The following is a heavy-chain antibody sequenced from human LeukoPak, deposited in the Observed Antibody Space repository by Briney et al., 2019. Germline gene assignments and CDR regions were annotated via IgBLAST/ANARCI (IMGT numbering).Heavy chain of an antibody. CDR3: VREGYSSGWFRN. CDR2: ISGSGAST. J-gene: IGHJ4*02. V-gene: IGHV3-23*01. CDR1: GFTLSTNA. Sequence: GGSLRLSCLTSGFTLSTNAMSWVRQAPGKGLEWISGISGSGASTYYADSVKGRFTISRDSSKNTLYLQMNSLRAEDTAVYYCVREGYSSGWFRNWGQGTLVIVSS. D-gene: IGHD6-19*01.